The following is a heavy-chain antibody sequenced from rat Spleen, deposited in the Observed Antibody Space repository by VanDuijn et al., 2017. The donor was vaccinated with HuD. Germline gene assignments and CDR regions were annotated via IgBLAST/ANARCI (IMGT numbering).Heavy chain of an antibody. CDR3: ARPNYPGFNYFDY. Sequence: EVQLVESGGGLVHPGRSLKLSCAASGFTFSDYNMAWVRQAPKKGLEWVAAITYDGSRTYYRESVKGRFTISRDNAKSTLYLQMDSLRSEDTATYYCARPNYPGFNYFDYWGQGVMVTVSS. J-gene: IGHJ2*01. V-gene: IGHV5-7*01. CDR2: ITYDGSRT. D-gene: IGHD1-4*01. CDR1: GFTFSDYN.